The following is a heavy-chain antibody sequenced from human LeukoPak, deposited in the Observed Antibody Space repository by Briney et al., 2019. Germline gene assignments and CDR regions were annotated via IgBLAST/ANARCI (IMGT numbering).Heavy chain of an antibody. J-gene: IGHJ4*02. D-gene: IGHD2-8*01. CDR1: GFTFSGSA. Sequence: GGSLRLSCAASGFTFSGSAMYWVRQASGKGLEWVGRIRTKANNYATAYAASVKGRFTISRDDSNNTAYLQMNSLKIEDTAVYYCTKGTVYASDYWGQGTLVTVSS. CDR2: IRTKANNYAT. CDR3: TKGTVYASDY. V-gene: IGHV3-73*01.